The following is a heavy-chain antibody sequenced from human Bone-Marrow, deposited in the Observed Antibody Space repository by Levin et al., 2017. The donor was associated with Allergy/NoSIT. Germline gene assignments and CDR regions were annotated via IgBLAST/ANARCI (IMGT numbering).Heavy chain of an antibody. V-gene: IGHV1-69*05. D-gene: IGHD2-15*01. CDR3: ARKMGGGSALDS. CDR1: GGVFTNYA. CDR2: TIPLYGTP. Sequence: ASVKVSCEASGGVFTNYAFNWVRQAPGQGLEWMGGTIPLYGTPVYAQKFQDRLTIIRDGSTAYMELSSLRSEDTAVYYCARKMGGGSALDSWGQGTLVTVSS. J-gene: IGHJ4*02.